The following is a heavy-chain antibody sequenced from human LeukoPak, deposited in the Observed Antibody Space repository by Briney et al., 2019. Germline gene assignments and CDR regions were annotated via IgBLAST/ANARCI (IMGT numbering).Heavy chain of an antibody. D-gene: IGHD3-22*01. CDR2: INHSGST. V-gene: IGHV4-34*01. CDR1: GVSFSGYY. J-gene: IGHJ4*02. CDR3: ARGDYDSDRYFDY. Sequence: SETLSLTCAVYGVSFSGYYWSWIRQPPGKGLEWIGEINHSGSTNYNPSLKSRVTISLDTSKSQFSLKVRYVTAADTAVYYCARGDYDSDRYFDYWGQGTLVTVSS.